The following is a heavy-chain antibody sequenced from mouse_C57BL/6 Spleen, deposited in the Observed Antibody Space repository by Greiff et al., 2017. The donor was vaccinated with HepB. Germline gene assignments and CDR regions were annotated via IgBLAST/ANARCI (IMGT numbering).Heavy chain of an antibody. V-gene: IGHV5-17*01. CDR2: ISSGSSTI. CDR1: GFTFSDYG. Sequence: EVMLVESGGGLVKPGGSLKLSCAASGFTFSDYGMHWVRQAPEKGLEWVAYISSGSSTIYYAYTVKGRFPIARDNTKNTLCQQMTSLRCEDTAMYYCAKRGYLYAMDYWGQGTSVTVSS. D-gene: IGHD2-3*01. J-gene: IGHJ4*01. CDR3: AKRGYLYAMDY.